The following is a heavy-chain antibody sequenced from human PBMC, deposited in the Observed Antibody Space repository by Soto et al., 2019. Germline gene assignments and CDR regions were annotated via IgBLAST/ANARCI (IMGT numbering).Heavy chain of an antibody. V-gene: IGHV1-8*01. CDR2: MNPNSGNT. J-gene: IGHJ5*02. CDR1: GYTFTTYD. CDR3: ARMFYSDSSGYNNWFDP. Sequence: QVQLVQSGAEVKKPGASVKVSCKASGYTFTTYDINWVRLATGQGLEWMGWMNPNSGNTGYAQKFQGRVTMTRNTSISTVYMELSSLRSEDTAVYYCARMFYSDSSGYNNWFDPWGQGTPVTVSS. D-gene: IGHD3-22*01.